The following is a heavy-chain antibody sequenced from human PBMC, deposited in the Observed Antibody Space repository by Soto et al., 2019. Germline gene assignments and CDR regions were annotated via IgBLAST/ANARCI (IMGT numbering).Heavy chain of an antibody. Sequence: QVQLQESGPGLVKPSGTLSLTCAGFSDSISGSHWWTWVRQPPGKGLEWIGEIFHTGRTNYIPSPTSRVSISIDKSKGQFSLRLRSVTAADTGVYYCARQEGSSGWFDSWGQGTLVTVSS. J-gene: IGHJ5*01. V-gene: IGHV4-4*02. CDR1: SDSISGSHW. CDR2: IFHTGRT. CDR3: ARQEGSSGWFDS. D-gene: IGHD6-19*01.